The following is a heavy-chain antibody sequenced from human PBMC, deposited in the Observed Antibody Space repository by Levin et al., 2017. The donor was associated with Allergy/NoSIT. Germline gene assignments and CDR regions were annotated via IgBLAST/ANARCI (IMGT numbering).Heavy chain of an antibody. V-gene: IGHV4-39*01. D-gene: IGHD3-10*01. CDR2: IYYSGTT. J-gene: IGHJ4*02. CDR1: GGSFITSSYF. CDR3: ARHTALLWFEELVFDS. Sequence: SQTLSLTCTVSGGSFITSSYFWAWIRQPPGKGLEWLGSIYYSGTTYYNPSLKSRLTISIDTSTHQFSLKLRSVSAADTAVYYCARHTALLWFEELVFDSWGQGNLVAVSS.